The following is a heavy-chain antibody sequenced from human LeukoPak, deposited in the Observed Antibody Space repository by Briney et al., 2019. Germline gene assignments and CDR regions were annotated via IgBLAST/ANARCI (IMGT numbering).Heavy chain of an antibody. CDR3: ATLGEYYDSSGYYYN. J-gene: IGHJ4*02. D-gene: IGHD3-22*01. Sequence: GSLRLSCAASGFTFSSYAMSWVRQPPGKGLEWIGEINHSGSTYYNPSLKSRVTISEDTSKNQFSLKLTSVTAADTAVYYCATLGEYYDSSGYYYNWGQGTLVTVSS. V-gene: IGHV4-34*08. CDR2: INHSGST. CDR1: GFTFSSYA.